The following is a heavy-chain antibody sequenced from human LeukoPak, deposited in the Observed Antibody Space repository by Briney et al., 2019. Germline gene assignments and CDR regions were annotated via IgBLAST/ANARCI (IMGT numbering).Heavy chain of an antibody. Sequence: SETLSLTCTVSSGFSTHYYWNWIRQPPGKGLEWIGCVSDTGRTTYNPSLKSRLTISVDTSKRQFSLKLTSLTAADTAVYYCTKGYYVPFDVWGQGILVTVSS. V-gene: IGHV4-59*01. J-gene: IGHJ4*02. CDR3: TKGYYVPFDV. CDR2: VSDTGRT. CDR1: SGFSTHYY. D-gene: IGHD3-16*01.